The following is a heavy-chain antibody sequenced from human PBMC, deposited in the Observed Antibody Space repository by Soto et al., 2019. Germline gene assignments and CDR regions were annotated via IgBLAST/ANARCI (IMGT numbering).Heavy chain of an antibody. CDR3: TTDGGYYDSSGYHATLGLFI. J-gene: IGHJ3*02. V-gene: IGHV3-15*07. CDR2: IKSKTDGGTT. D-gene: IGHD3-22*01. CDR1: GFTFSNAW. Sequence: EVQLVESGGGLVKPGGSLRLSCAASGFTFSNAWMNWVRQAPGKGLEWVGRIKSKTDGGTTDYAAPVKGRFTISRDDSKNTLYLQMNSLKTEDTAVYYCTTDGGYYDSSGYHATLGLFIWGQGTMVTVSS.